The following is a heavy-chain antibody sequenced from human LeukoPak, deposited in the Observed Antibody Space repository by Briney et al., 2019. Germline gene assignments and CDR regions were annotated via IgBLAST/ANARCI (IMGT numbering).Heavy chain of an antibody. V-gene: IGHV1-18*01. J-gene: IGHJ6*02. CDR3: ARDYCSGGSCYSGHYYYYGMDV. Sequence: ASVTVSCKASGYTFTSYGISWVRQAPGQGLEWMGWISAYNGNTNYAQKLQGRVTMTTDTSTSTAYMELRSLRSDDTAVYYCARDYCSGGSCYSGHYYYYGMDVWGQGTTVTVSS. CDR1: GYTFTSYG. CDR2: ISAYNGNT. D-gene: IGHD2-15*01.